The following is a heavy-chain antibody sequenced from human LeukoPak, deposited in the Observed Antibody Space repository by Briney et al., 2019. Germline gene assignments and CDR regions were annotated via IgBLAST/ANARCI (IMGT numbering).Heavy chain of an antibody. J-gene: IGHJ3*02. Sequence: GGSLRLSCAASGFTVSSNYMSWVRQAPGKGLEWVSVIYSGGSTYYADSVKGRFTISRDNSKNTLYLQMNSLRAEDTAVYYCARVQYGSGSYWAFDIWGQGTMVTVSS. V-gene: IGHV3-53*01. CDR3: ARVQYGSGSYWAFDI. D-gene: IGHD3-10*01. CDR1: GFTVSSNY. CDR2: IYSGGST.